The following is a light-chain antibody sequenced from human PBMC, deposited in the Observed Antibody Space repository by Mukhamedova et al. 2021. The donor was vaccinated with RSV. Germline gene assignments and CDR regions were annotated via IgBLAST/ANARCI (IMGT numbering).Light chain of an antibody. Sequence: WYQRRVHGKAPKLLIYKASSLDSGVPSRFSGSGSGTEFTLTITSLQPDDFVTYYCQQYNTYWTFGQGTKVEIK. V-gene: IGKV1-5*03. CDR3: QQYNTYWT. CDR2: KAS. J-gene: IGKJ1*01.